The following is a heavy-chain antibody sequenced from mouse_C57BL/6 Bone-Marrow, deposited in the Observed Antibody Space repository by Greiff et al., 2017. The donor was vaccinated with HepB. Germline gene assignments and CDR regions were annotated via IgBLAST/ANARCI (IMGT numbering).Heavy chain of an antibody. V-gene: IGHV1-50*01. D-gene: IGHD1-1*01. Sequence: QVQLQQSGAELVKPGASVKLSCKASGYTFTSYWMQWVKQRPGQGLEWIGEIDPSDSYTNYNQKFKGKATLTVDTSSSTAYMQLSSLTSEDSAVYYCASEPYITTVVEYFDVWGTGTTVTVSS. J-gene: IGHJ1*03. CDR1: GYTFTSYW. CDR3: ASEPYITTVVEYFDV. CDR2: IDPSDSYT.